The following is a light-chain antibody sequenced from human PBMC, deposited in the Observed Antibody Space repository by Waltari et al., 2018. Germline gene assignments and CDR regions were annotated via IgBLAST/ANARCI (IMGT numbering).Light chain of an antibody. CDR1: QSISTY. CDR2: DAS. V-gene: IGKV3-11*01. J-gene: IGKJ4*01. CDR3: QQRYTWPVT. Sequence: ELMSTHSPATLAFAPGRRATPSCKASQSISTYLAWYQQKPGQAPRLLIYDASNRGTGIPARFSGSGSGTDFTLTISSLEPEDFAIYYCQQRYTWPVTFGGGTKVEIK.